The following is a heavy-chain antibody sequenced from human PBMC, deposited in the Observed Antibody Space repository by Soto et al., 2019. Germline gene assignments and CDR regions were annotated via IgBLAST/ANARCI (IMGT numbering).Heavy chain of an antibody. CDR3: AGIGEEIYYGMDV. J-gene: IGHJ6*02. CDR2: IYARGST. V-gene: IGHV4-4*07. CDR1: GGSMRSYY. Sequence: QVQLQESGPGLVKPSETLSLTCTVSGGSMRSYYWNWIRQPAAEGLEWIGRIYARGSTKYNPSLESRVTMFVDVSQNQFSLRLTSVTAADTAVYYCAGIGEEIYYGMDVWGQGTTVTVSS. D-gene: IGHD3-3*01.